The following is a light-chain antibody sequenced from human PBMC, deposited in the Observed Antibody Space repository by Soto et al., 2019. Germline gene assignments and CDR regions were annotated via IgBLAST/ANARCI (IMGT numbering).Light chain of an antibody. Sequence: DVQMTQSPSSLSASVVCRVTISCGASQSISSYLNWYQQKPGKAPKLLIYAASSLQSGVPSRFSGSGSGTDFTLTISSLQPEDFATYYCQQSYSTPITLGQGTRLEI. CDR1: QSISSY. CDR2: AAS. V-gene: IGKV1-39*01. J-gene: IGKJ5*01. CDR3: QQSYSTPIT.